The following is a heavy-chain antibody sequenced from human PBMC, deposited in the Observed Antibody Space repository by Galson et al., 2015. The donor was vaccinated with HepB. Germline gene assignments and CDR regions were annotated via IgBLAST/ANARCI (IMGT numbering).Heavy chain of an antibody. D-gene: IGHD1-14*01. CDR2: VYWDDDK. Sequence: PALVKPTQTLTVTCTFSGFSLSTSGAGVTWVRQPPGGEPLEWLAIVYWDDDKRYNPSLKARLTISKDTSRNQVVLSLTQTDFADTATYYCGHRGTGHKKTWDGPYVDFWGRGLPVTV. V-gene: IGHV2-5*02. CDR3: GHRGTGHKKTWDGPYVDF. CDR1: GFSLSTSGAG. J-gene: IGHJ4*02.